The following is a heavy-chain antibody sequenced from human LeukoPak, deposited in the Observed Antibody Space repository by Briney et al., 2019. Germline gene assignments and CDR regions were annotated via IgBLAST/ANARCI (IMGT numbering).Heavy chain of an antibody. V-gene: IGHV1-18*01. CDR1: GHTFTSYG. CDR2: ISAYNGNT. D-gene: IGHD3-10*01. J-gene: IGHJ5*02. Sequence: GASVKVSCKASGHTFTSYGISWVRQAPGQGLEWMGWISAYNGNTNYAQKLQGRVTMTTDTSTSTAYMELRSLRSDDTAVYYCAREAGIDYYGSGSRGWFDPWGQGTLVTVSS. CDR3: AREAGIDYYGSGSRGWFDP.